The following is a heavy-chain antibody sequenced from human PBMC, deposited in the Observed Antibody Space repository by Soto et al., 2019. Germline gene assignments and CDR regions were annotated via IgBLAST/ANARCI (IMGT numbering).Heavy chain of an antibody. CDR2: ISGRGDTT. J-gene: IGHJ4*02. V-gene: IGHV3-23*01. CDR1: GFTFSSYA. Sequence: PGGSLRLSCAASGFTFSSYAMSWVRQAPGKGLEWVSAISGRGDTTYYADSLKDRFTISRDNSKNTLYLQMNSLRAEDTAVYYCAKAQDFWSGYSLWGQGTLVTVSS. CDR3: AKAQDFWSGYSL. D-gene: IGHD3-3*01.